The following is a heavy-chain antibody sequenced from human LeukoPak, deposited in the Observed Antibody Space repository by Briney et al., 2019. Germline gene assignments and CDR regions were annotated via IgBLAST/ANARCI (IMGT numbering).Heavy chain of an antibody. Sequence: GGPLRLSCAASGFTVSSNYMSWVRQAPGQGLEWVSVIYSGGSTYYADSVKGRFTISRDNSKNTLYLQMNSLRAEDTAVYYCARANPGDFDWLLTYYFDYWGQGTLVTVSS. J-gene: IGHJ4*02. CDR2: IYSGGST. D-gene: IGHD3-9*01. CDR3: ARANPGDFDWLLTYYFDY. V-gene: IGHV3-53*01. CDR1: GFTVSSNY.